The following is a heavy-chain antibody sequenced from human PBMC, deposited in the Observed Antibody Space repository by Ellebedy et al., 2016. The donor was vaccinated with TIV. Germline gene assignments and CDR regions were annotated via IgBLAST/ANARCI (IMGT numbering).Heavy chain of an antibody. J-gene: IGHJ5*02. CDR3: ARDPFVDQTSGNWFDP. D-gene: IGHD3/OR15-3a*01. CDR2: INPSGRST. V-gene: IGHV1-46*01. Sequence: ASVKVSCXASGYTFTSYYMHWVRQAPGQGLEWMGIINPSGRSTSYAQKFQGRVTMTRDTSTSTVYMELSSLRSEDTAVYYCARDPFVDQTSGNWFDPWGQGTLVTVSS. CDR1: GYTFTSYY.